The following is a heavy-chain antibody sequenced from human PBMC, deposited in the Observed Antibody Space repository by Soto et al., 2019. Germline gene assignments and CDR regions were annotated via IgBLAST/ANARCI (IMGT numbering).Heavy chain of an antibody. V-gene: IGHV4-31*03. J-gene: IGHJ4*02. CDR1: GGSINSGDSY. D-gene: IGHD2-15*01. Sequence: QVQLQESGPGLVRPSQTLSLICTVSGGSINSGDSYWNWIRQHPEKGLEWIGYINYRGSTFYNPSLKSRIIISVYTSKNQFSLKLRSVTAADTAVYYCARDAPGVAPYWGQGTLVTVSS. CDR2: INYRGST. CDR3: ARDAPGVAPY.